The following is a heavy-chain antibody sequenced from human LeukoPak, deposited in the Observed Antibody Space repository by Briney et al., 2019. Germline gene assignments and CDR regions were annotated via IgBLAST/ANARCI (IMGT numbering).Heavy chain of an antibody. CDR2: IIPIFGTA. V-gene: IGHV1-69*01. CDR1: GGTFISYA. D-gene: IGHD3-10*01. Sequence: SVKVSCKASGGTFISYAISWVRQAPGQGLEWMGGIIPIFGTANYAQKFQGRVTITADESTSTAYMELSSLRSEDTAVYYCARAGRSPYYGSGSYYNGFHYYYGMDVWGQGTTVTVSS. CDR3: ARAGRSPYYGSGSYYNGFHYYYGMDV. J-gene: IGHJ6*02.